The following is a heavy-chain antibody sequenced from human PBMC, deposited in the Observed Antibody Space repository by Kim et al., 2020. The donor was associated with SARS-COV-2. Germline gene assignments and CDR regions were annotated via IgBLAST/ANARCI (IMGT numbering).Heavy chain of an antibody. D-gene: IGHD3-22*01. J-gene: IGHJ4*01. CDR1: GGSISNYY. V-gene: IGHV4-59*01. CDR3: ARQTAYYDSRGYPFDY. Sequence: SETLSLSCTVSGGSISNYYWSWIRQPPGKGLEWIGYIYYSGSTNYNPSLKSRVTISVVTSKNQFSLKLSSVTAADTAVYYCARQTAYYDSRGYPFDYWG. CDR2: IYYSGST.